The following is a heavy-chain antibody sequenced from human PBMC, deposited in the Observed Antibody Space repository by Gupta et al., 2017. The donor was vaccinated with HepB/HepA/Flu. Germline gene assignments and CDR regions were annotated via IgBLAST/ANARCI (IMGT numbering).Heavy chain of an antibody. D-gene: IGHD2-21*02. CDR2: INADGSFA. CDR3: AKESGTKSPVTNWFGP. J-gene: IGHJ5*02. Sequence: EVQLVESGGGLVQPGGSLSLSCAASGFTFSSYWMHWVRQAPGKGLVWVSRINADGSFATYADSVKGRFTISRDNAKSTLYLQINSLRAEDTAVYYCAKESGTKSPVTNWFGPWGQGTLVTVSS. V-gene: IGHV3-74*01. CDR1: GFTFSSYW.